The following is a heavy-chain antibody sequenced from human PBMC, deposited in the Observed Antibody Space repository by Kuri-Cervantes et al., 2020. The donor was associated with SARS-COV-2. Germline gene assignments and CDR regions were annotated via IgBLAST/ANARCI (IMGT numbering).Heavy chain of an antibody. D-gene: IGHD6-13*01. V-gene: IGHV3-43D*03. CDR2: VSGDGGST. Sequence: GESLKISCAASGFTFDDYAMHWVRQAPGKGLEWVSLVSGDGGSTYYADSVKGRFTISRDNSKNSLYLQMNSLKTEDTALYYCAKDMAAAAGTGADYWGQGTLVTVSS. CDR1: GFTFDDYA. CDR3: AKDMAAAAGTGADY. J-gene: IGHJ4*02.